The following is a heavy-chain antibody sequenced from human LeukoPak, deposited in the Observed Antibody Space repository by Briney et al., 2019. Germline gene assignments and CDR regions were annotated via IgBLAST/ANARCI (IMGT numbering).Heavy chain of an antibody. CDR1: GGSISSSSYS. J-gene: IGHJ4*02. D-gene: IGHD2-15*01. CDR3: ASGRSVVAYQLDY. CDR2: IYYSGST. V-gene: IGHV4-39*01. Sequence: SETLSLTCTVSGGSISSSSYSWGWIRQPPGKGLEWIGSIYYSGSTYYNPSLKSRVTISVDTSKNQFSLKLSSVTAADTAVYYCASGRSVVAYQLDYWGQGTLVTVSS.